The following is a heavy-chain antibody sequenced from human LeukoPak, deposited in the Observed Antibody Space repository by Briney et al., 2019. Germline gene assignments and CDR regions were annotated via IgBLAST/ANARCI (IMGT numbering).Heavy chain of an antibody. D-gene: IGHD2-2*01. CDR2: ISSSSSTI. CDR3: ARECSSTSCPNDAFDI. Sequence: GGSLRLSCAASGFTFSSYGMHWVRQAPGKGLEWISYISSSSSTIYYADSVKGRFTISRDNAKNSLYLQMNSLRAEDTAVYYCARECSSTSCPNDAFDIWGQGTMVTVSS. V-gene: IGHV3-48*01. J-gene: IGHJ3*02. CDR1: GFTFSSYG.